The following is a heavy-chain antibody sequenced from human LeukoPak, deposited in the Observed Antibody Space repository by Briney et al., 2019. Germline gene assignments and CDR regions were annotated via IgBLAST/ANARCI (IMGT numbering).Heavy chain of an antibody. J-gene: IGHJ5*02. CDR1: VFTFSSYA. D-gene: IGHD3-9*01. CDR2: ISGSGGST. V-gene: IGHV3-23*01. Sequence: AGSLRLSCAASVFTFSSYAISFLLHPLPIRLRAHSSISGSGGSTYYADSVKGRFTISRDNSKNTLYLQMNSLTAEDTAVYYCAKTRDDILTAILPWGQGTLVTVSS. CDR3: AKTRDDILTAILP.